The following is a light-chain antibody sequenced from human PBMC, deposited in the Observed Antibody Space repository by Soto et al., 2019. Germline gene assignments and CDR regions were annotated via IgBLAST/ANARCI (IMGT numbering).Light chain of an antibody. CDR2: GTF. CDR3: HQCGVSPYT. V-gene: IGKV3-20*01. J-gene: IGKJ2*01. Sequence: EIVLTQSPDTLSLSPGERATLSCRASQSVTRTYLAWYQQKPGQAPRLLIFGTFNRATGIPSRFSGSRSWTDFTLTISRLEPEDSAVYYCHQCGVSPYTFGRGTKLEIK. CDR1: QSVTRTY.